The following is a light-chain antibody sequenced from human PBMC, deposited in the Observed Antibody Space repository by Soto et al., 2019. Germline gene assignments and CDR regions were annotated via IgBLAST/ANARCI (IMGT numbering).Light chain of an antibody. CDR3: QSYDSSLTTFV. Sequence: QSVLTQPPSVSVAPGQRVAVSCTGSSSNIGAEYDVHWHQQLPGTAPKRLIYGDNNRPSGVPDRFSGSKSGTSASLAITGLQPEDEADYYCQSYDSSLTTFVFGTGTKVTVL. CDR2: GDN. CDR1: SSNIGAEYD. V-gene: IGLV1-40*01. J-gene: IGLJ1*01.